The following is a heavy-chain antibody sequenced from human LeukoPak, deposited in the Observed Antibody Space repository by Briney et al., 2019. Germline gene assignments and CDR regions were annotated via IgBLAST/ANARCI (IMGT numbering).Heavy chain of an antibody. J-gene: IGHJ4*02. D-gene: IGHD6-19*01. CDR1: GFTFSSYA. CDR3: AKDMAGQLNFDY. CDR2: ISSSGGST. Sequence: GGSLRLSCAASGFTFSSYAMSWVRQAPGKGLEWVSAISSSGGSTYYADSVKGRFTISRDNSKNTLYLQMNSLRAEDTAVYYCAKDMAGQLNFDYWGQGTLVTVSS. V-gene: IGHV3-23*01.